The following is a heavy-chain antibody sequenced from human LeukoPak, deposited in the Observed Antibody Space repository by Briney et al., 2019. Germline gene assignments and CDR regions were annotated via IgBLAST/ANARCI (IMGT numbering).Heavy chain of an antibody. CDR3: AKDSDCIQFSS. J-gene: IGHJ5*02. D-gene: IGHD3/OR15-3a*01. V-gene: IGHV3-23*01. CDR2: ITGSGITT. Sequence: GGSLRLSCAASGFPFSNYGMNWVRQAPGKGLEWVSGITGSGITTYYGDSVKGRFTISRDNSKNTGYLQMNSLIVEDTAVYYCAKDSDCIQFSSWGQGTLVTVSS. CDR1: GFPFSNYG.